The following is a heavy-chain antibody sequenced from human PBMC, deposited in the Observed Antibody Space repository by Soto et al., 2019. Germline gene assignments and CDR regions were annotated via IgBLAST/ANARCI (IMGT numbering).Heavy chain of an antibody. V-gene: IGHV5-10-1*01. J-gene: IGHJ6*02. D-gene: IGHD1-1*01. CDR1: GYSFTSYW. Sequence: GESLKISCKGSGYSFTSYWISWVRQMPGKGLEWLGRFDPSDSYTNYSPSFQGHFTISADKSISTAYLQWSSLKASDTAMYYCARHPGTHYGMAFWGQGTTVTVSS. CDR3: ARHPGTHYGMAF. CDR2: FDPSDSYT.